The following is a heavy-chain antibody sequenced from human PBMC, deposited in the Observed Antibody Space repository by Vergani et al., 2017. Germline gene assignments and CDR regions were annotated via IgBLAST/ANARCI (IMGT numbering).Heavy chain of an antibody. V-gene: IGHV3-15*01. D-gene: IGHD6-6*01. CDR3: TTQRRYSSSAGY. Sequence: EVQLVESGGGLVKPGGSLRLSCAASGFTFSNAWMSWVRQAPGKGLEWVGRIKSKTDGGTTDYAAPVKGRFTISRDDAKNTLYLQMNSLKTEDTAVYYCTTQRRYSSSAGYWGQGTLVTVSA. CDR2: IKSKTDGGTT. J-gene: IGHJ4*02. CDR1: GFTFSNAW.